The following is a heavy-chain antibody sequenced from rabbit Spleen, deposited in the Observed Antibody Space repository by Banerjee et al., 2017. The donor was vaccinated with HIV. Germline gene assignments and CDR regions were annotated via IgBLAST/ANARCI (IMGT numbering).Heavy chain of an antibody. D-gene: IGHD8-1*01. J-gene: IGHJ6*01. V-gene: IGHV1S40*01. CDR3: ARDSGSSFSSYGMDL. CDR1: GVSFSSNHY. CDR2: IEGGSSAFS. Sequence: QSLEESGGDLVKPGASLTLTCTASGVSFSSNHYMCWVRQAPGKGLEWIACIEGGSSAFSYFASWAKGRFTISKTSSTTVTLQMTSLTAADMATYFCARDSGSSFSSYGMDLWARAPWSPS.